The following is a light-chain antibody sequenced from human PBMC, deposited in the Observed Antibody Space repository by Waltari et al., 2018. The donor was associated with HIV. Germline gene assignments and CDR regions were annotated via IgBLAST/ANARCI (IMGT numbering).Light chain of an antibody. Sequence: DIVTTQSRDSQAVCLGERATIHCQPSQSLISSSDNENYLAWYQQKPGQPPKLLIYWASTRESGVPDRFSGSGSGTDFTLTISSLQAEDVAVYYCQQYYSTPITFGQGTRLEIK. CDR1: QSLISSSDNENY. J-gene: IGKJ5*01. CDR2: WAS. CDR3: QQYYSTPIT. V-gene: IGKV4-1*01.